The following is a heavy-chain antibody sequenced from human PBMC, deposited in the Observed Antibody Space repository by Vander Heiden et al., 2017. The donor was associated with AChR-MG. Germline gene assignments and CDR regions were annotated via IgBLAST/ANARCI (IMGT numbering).Heavy chain of an antibody. CDR1: GGTFSSYA. Sequence: QVQLVQSGAEVKKPGSSVKVSCQASGGTFSSYAIRGVRQAPGQGLEWMGGIIPIFGTANYAQKFQGRVTITADESTSTAYMELSSLRSEDTAVYYCARANYYGSGSYPSYYYYMDVWGKGTTVTVSS. CDR2: IIPIFGTA. V-gene: IGHV1-69*01. D-gene: IGHD3-10*01. CDR3: ARANYYGSGSYPSYYYYMDV. J-gene: IGHJ6*03.